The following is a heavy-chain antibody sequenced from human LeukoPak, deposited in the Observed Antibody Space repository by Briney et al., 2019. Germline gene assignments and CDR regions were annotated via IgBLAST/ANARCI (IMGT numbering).Heavy chain of an antibody. CDR1: GYTFTGYY. Sequence: ASVKVSCKASGYTFTGYYMHWVRQAPGQGLEWMGWINPNSGGANYAQKFQGRVTMTRDTSISTAYMELSSLRSEDTAVYYCARARPSDDFWSGPSGGDYFDYWGQGTLVTVSS. V-gene: IGHV1-2*02. CDR2: INPNSGGA. CDR3: ARARPSDDFWSGPSGGDYFDY. J-gene: IGHJ4*02. D-gene: IGHD3-3*01.